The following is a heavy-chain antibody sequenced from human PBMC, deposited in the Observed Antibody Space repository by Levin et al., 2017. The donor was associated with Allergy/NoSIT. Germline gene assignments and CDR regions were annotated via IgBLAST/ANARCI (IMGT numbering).Heavy chain of an antibody. Sequence: SVKVSCKASGGLLNSFTFSWVRQAPGQGPEWMGRIIPLLGTTNYAQNFQGRVTITADKFTSTVYMDMTSLTSEDTDVYYFARDGQARISEFMTGFQGPPEVYNYRYMDGWGTGTTVTVSS. CDR3: ARDGQARISEFMTGFQGPPEVYNYRYMDG. CDR1: GGLLNSFT. D-gene: IGHD1-20*01. J-gene: IGHJ6*03. CDR2: IIPLLGTT. V-gene: IGHV1-69*08.